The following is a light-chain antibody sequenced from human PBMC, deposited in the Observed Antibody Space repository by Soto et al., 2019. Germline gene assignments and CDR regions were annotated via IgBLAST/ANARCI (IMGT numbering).Light chain of an antibody. CDR3: SSYTSSSLYV. CDR2: DVS. V-gene: IGLV2-14*01. Sequence: QSALTQPASVSGSPGQSITSSCTGTSSDVGGYNYVSWYQQHPGKAPKLMIYDVSNRPSGVSNRFSGSKSCNTASLTISGLQAEDEADYYCSSYTSSSLYVFGTGTKVTVL. CDR1: SSDVGGYNY. J-gene: IGLJ1*01.